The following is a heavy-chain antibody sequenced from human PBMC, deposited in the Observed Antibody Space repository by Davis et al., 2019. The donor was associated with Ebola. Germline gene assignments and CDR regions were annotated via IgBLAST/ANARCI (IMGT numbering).Heavy chain of an antibody. CDR2: LIPNSGDT. Sequence: ASVKVSCKASGYTFTNYDINWVRQAAGQGLEWMGRLIPNSGDTVYAQKLQGRVTVTRNTSISTAYLELSSLRSEDTAVYYCALHTGMLLWGQGTLVTVSS. J-gene: IGHJ4*02. CDR3: ALHTGMLL. D-gene: IGHD3-16*01. V-gene: IGHV1-8*01. CDR1: GYTFTNYD.